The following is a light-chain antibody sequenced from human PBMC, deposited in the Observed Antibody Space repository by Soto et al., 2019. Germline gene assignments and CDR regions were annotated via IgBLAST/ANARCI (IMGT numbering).Light chain of an antibody. CDR2: DAS. J-gene: IGKJ4*01. CDR1: QDINNY. CDR3: QQYDHLPLT. Sequence: IQMTQSRSSLSASVGDRVTITCQASQDINNYLNWYQQKPGKAPKLLIYDASNLETGVPSRFSGSGSGTDFTFTISSLQPEDIATYYCQQYDHLPLTFGGGTKGDIK. V-gene: IGKV1-33*01.